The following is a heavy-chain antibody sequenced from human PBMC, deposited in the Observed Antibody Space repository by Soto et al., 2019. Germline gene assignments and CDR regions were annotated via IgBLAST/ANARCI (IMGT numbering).Heavy chain of an antibody. D-gene: IGHD6-19*01. Sequence: GASVKVSCKVSGYTLTELSIHWVRQAPGKGFEWMGGFDPEDGETIYAQKFQGRVTMTEDTSTDTAYMELSSLRSEDTAVYYCATGGYSSGWYGNSNFDYWGQGTLVTVSS. CDR3: ATGGYSSGWYGNSNFDY. CDR1: GYTLTELS. J-gene: IGHJ4*02. V-gene: IGHV1-24*01. CDR2: FDPEDGET.